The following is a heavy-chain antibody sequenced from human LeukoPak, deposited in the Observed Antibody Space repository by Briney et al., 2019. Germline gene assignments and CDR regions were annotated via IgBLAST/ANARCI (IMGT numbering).Heavy chain of an antibody. CDR3: ARGGYSSSWPYYYYMDV. Sequence: GASVKVSCKASGYTFTSYDIHWVRQATGQGLEWMGWMNPNSGKTGYAQRFQGRVTMTRNTSITTAYMELSSLRSEDTAVYYCARGGYSSSWPYYYYMDVWGKGTTVTISS. CDR1: GYTFTSYD. D-gene: IGHD6-13*01. J-gene: IGHJ6*03. V-gene: IGHV1-8*01. CDR2: MNPNSGKT.